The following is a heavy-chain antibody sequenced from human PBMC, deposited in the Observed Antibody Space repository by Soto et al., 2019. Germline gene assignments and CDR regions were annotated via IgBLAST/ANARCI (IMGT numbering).Heavy chain of an antibody. D-gene: IGHD2-2*03. CDR2: IYYSGST. Sequence: PSETLSLTCTVSGGSISSGGYYWSWIRRHPGKGLEWIGYIYYSGSTNYNPSLKSRATISVDTSKNQFSLKLSSVTAADTAVYFCAREGNLGRWIQPLDSWGQGTLVTVS. V-gene: IGHV4-61*08. CDR3: AREGNLGRWIQPLDS. J-gene: IGHJ4*02. CDR1: GGSISSGGYY.